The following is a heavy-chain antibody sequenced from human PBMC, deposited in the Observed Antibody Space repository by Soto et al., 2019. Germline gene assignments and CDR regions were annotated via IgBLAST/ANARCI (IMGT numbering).Heavy chain of an antibody. J-gene: IGHJ6*02. D-gene: IGHD1-7*01. CDR3: ARWQLELPYYYGMDV. Sequence: QVQLQESGPGLVKPSETLSLTCTVSGGSVSSGSYYWSWIRQPPGKGLEWIGYIYYSGSTNYNPSLKSRVTISVDTSKNQFSLKLSSVTAADTAVYYCARWQLELPYYYGMDVWGQGTTFTVSS. V-gene: IGHV4-61*01. CDR1: GGSVSSGSYY. CDR2: IYYSGST.